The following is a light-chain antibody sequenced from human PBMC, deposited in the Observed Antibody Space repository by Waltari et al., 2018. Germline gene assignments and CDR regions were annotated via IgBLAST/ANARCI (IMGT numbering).Light chain of an antibody. CDR3: SSQSSNNVVL. J-gene: IGLJ2*01. CDR1: SNDVGGSHS. CDR2: DVS. Sequence: QSALTQPASVSGSPGQSVTIFCTGTSNDVGGSHSVSWYQEHPGQAPRVIIYDVSDRPSGVSDRFSGSKSGNTASLTISGLQAEDEADYYCSSQSSNNVVLFGGGTKLTVL. V-gene: IGLV2-14*01.